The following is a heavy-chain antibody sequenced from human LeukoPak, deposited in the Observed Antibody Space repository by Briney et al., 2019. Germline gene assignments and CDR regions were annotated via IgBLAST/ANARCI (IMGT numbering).Heavy chain of an antibody. D-gene: IGHD3-22*01. V-gene: IGHV3-48*03. CDR1: GFTFSSYA. Sequence: GGSLRLSCAASGFTFSSYAMHWVRQAPGKGLEWVSYISSSGSAINYADSVKGRFTISRDNAKNSLYLRMNSLRAEDTAVYYCARAHYYDSSAYDYWGQGTLVTVSS. CDR3: ARAHYYDSSAYDY. CDR2: ISSSGSAI. J-gene: IGHJ4*02.